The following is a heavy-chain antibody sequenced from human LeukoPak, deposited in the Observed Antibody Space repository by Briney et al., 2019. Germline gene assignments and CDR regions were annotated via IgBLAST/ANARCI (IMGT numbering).Heavy chain of an antibody. V-gene: IGHV4-59*01. CDR2: IYYSGST. Sequence: SETLSLTCTVSGGSISSYYWSWIRQPPGKGLEWIGYIYYSGSTNYNPSLKSRVTISVDTSKNQFSLKLSSVTAADTAVYYCARDVGYSSSWYYFDYWGQGTPVTVSS. J-gene: IGHJ4*02. CDR3: ARDVGYSSSWYYFDY. CDR1: GGSISSYY. D-gene: IGHD6-13*01.